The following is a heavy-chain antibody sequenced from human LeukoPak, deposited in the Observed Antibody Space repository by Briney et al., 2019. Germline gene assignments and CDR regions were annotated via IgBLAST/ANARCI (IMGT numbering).Heavy chain of an antibody. CDR2: IIPIFGTA. D-gene: IGHD4-17*01. CDR1: GGTFSSYA. V-gene: IGHV1-69*05. CDR3: ARVGGHDYGDYAFDX. Sequence: SVKVSCKASGGTFSSYAISWVRQAPGQGLEWMGGIIPIFGTANYAQKYQGRVTITTDESTSTAYMELSSLRSEDTAVYYCARVGGHDYGDYAFDXWGQGTLVTVX. J-gene: IGHJ4*02.